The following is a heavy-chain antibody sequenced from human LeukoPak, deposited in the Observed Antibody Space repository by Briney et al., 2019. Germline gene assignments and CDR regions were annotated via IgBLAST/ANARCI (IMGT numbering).Heavy chain of an antibody. CDR3: AASLAPGYGMDV. D-gene: IGHD3-10*01. Sequence: ASVKVSCKASGFTSTSSAMQWVRQARGQRLEWIGWIVVGSGNTNYAQKFQERVTITRDMSTSTAYMELSSLRSEDTAVYYCAASLAPGYGMDVWGQGTTVTVSS. CDR2: IVVGSGNT. J-gene: IGHJ6*02. CDR1: GFTSTSSA. V-gene: IGHV1-58*02.